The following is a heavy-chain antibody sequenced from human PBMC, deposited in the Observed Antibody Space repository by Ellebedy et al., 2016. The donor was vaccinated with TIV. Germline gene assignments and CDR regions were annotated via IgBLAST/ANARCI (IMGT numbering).Heavy chain of an antibody. J-gene: IGHJ4*02. CDR3: ATGGVIITVFDY. CDR1: GGTFSSYA. Sequence: AASVKVSCKASGGTFSSYAISWVRQAPGQGLEWMGGIIPIFGTANYAQKFQGRVTITADESTSTAYMELSSLRSEDTAVYYCATGGVIITVFDYWGQGTLVTVSS. D-gene: IGHD3-10*01. V-gene: IGHV1-69*13. CDR2: IIPIFGTA.